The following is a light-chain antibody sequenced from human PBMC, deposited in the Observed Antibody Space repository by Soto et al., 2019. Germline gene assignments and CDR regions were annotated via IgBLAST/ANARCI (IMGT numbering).Light chain of an antibody. CDR2: WAS. J-gene: IGKJ3*01. CDR3: QQYYITPFT. CDR1: QSVLYNSNSKNY. Sequence: DIVMTQSPESLAVSLGERATVNCRTSQSVLYNSNSKNYLAWYQQKPGQPPKLLIYWASARESGVPDRFSGSVSGTDFTLTISSLQAEDVAVYYCQQYYITPFTFGPGTKVDIK. V-gene: IGKV4-1*01.